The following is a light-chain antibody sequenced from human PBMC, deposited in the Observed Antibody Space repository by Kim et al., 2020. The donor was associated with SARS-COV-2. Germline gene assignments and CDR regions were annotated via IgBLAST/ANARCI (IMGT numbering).Light chain of an antibody. V-gene: IGLV2-14*03. CDR1: SSDVGAYAY. J-gene: IGLJ3*02. CDR2: DVT. Sequence: QSITFSCTETSSDVGAYAYVSWYQQHPDKAPKLIIYDVTKRPSGVSNRFSGSKSGNTASLTISGLQAEDEADYYCASYTTRSTWVFGGGTQLTVL. CDR3: ASYTTRSTWV.